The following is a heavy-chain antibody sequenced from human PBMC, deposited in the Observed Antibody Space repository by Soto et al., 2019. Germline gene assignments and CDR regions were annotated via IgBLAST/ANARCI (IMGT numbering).Heavy chain of an antibody. CDR2: IRSKANSYAT. D-gene: IGHD2-15*01. V-gene: IGHV3-73*01. CDR3: TRHVRYCSGGSCNESYYYYMDV. CDR1: GFTFSGSA. J-gene: IGHJ6*03. Sequence: EGSLRLSCAASGFTFSGSAMHWVRQASGKGLEWVGRIRSKANSYATAYAASVKGRFTISRDDSKNTAYLQMNSLKTEDTAVYYCTRHVRYCSGGSCNESYYYYMDVWGKGTTVTVSS.